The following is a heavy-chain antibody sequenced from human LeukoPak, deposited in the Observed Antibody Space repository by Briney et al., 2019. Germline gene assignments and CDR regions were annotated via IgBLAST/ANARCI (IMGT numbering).Heavy chain of an antibody. J-gene: IGHJ4*02. CDR2: INPNSGGT. Sequence: ASVKVSCTASGYTFTGYYMHWVRQAPGQGLEWMGWINPNSGGTNYAQKFQGRVTMTRDTSISTAYMEVSRLTSDDTAVFYCAREGSGYPYWGQGTLVTVPS. D-gene: IGHD5-12*01. CDR3: AREGSGYPY. CDR1: GYTFTGYY. V-gene: IGHV1-2*02.